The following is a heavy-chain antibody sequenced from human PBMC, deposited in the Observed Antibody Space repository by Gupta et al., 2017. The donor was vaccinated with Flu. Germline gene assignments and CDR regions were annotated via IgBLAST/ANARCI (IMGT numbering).Heavy chain of an antibody. CDR3: ARGQGQWLD. V-gene: IGHV1-2*02. Sequence: IHWVRQAPGQGLEWMGWINPHSGGTEYARKFRGRVTMTRDTSITTAYMELSGLRSDDTAVYYCARGQGQWLDWGQGTLVTVSS. D-gene: IGHD6-19*01. CDR2: INPHSGGT. J-gene: IGHJ4*02.